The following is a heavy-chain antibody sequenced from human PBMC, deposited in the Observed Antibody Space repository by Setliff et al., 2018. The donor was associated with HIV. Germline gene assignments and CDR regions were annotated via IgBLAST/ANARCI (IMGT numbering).Heavy chain of an antibody. CDR3: ARSPSYRSSWEYYFDY. CDR1: GGSFSGYY. CDR2: INYSGST. J-gene: IGHJ4*02. V-gene: IGHV4-34*01. Sequence: SETLSLTCAVYGGSFSGYYWSWIRQSPGKGLEWIGEINYSGSTNYNPSLKSRVTISVDTSKNQFSLKLSSVTAADAAVYYCARSPSYRSSWEYYFDYWGQGILVTVSS. D-gene: IGHD6-13*01.